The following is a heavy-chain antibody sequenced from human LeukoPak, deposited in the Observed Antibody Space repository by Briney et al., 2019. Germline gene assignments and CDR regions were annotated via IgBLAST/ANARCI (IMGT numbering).Heavy chain of an antibody. CDR1: GYTFTSYG. CDR2: ISAYNGNT. CDR3: ARDRSRHTAMDKVSLDY. Sequence: ASVKVSCKASGYTFTSYGISWVRQAPGQGLEWMGWISAYNGNTNYAQKLQGRVTMTTDTSTSTAYMELRSLRSDDTAVYYCARDRSRHTAMDKVSLDYWGQGTLSPSPQ. D-gene: IGHD5-18*01. V-gene: IGHV1-18*01. J-gene: IGHJ4*02.